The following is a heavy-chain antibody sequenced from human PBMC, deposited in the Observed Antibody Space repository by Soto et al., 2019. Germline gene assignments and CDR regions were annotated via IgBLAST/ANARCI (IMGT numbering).Heavy chain of an antibody. CDR3: ATDSPKYCSSTSCFKWGWFDP. CDR1: GYTLTELS. V-gene: IGHV1-24*01. Sequence: ASVKVSCKVSGYTLTELSMHWVRQAPGKGIEWMGGFDPEDGETIYAQNFQGRVTMTEDPSTDTAYMELSSLRSEDTAVYYCATDSPKYCSSTSCFKWGWFDPWGQGTLVTVS. D-gene: IGHD2-2*01. CDR2: FDPEDGET. J-gene: IGHJ5*02.